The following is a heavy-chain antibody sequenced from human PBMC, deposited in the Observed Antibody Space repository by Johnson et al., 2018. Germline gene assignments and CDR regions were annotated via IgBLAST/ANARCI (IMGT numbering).Heavy chain of an antibody. Sequence: VQLVETGGGVVQPGRSLRLSCAASGFTFSSYGMHWVRQAPGKGLEWVAVISYDGSNKYYADSVKGRFTISRDNSKNTLYLQMNSLKAEDTALYYCAATPGDLAFDIWGQGTMVTVSS. CDR2: ISYDGSNK. D-gene: IGHD7-27*01. CDR1: GFTFSSYG. CDR3: AATPGDLAFDI. V-gene: IGHV3-30*03. J-gene: IGHJ3*02.